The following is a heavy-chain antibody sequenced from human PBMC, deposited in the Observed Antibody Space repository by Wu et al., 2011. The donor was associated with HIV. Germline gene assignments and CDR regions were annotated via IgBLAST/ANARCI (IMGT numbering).Heavy chain of an antibody. J-gene: IGHJ6*02. Sequence: QVQLVQSGAEVKKPGSSVKVSCKASGATFSSYAISWVRQAPGQGLEWMGRIIPIFGTANYAQKFQGRVTITADKSTSTAYMELSSLRSEDTAVYYCALRTRAGSGSYFREGLDYYYDMDVWAKGPRS. D-gene: IGHD3-10*01. CDR2: IIPIFGTA. V-gene: IGHV1-69*14. CDR3: ALRTRAGSGSYFREGLDYYYDMDV. CDR1: GATFSSYA.